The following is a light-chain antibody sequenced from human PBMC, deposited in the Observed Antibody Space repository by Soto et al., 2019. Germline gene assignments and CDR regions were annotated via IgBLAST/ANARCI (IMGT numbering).Light chain of an antibody. CDR2: DVT. CDR1: NSDIGGYNY. J-gene: IGLJ3*02. CDR3: CSYAGTYTLWV. V-gene: IGLV2-14*01. Sequence: QSALTQPASMSGSPGQSITISCTGTNSDIGGYNYVSWYQHHPGKAPKLIIYDVTRRPSGVSHRFSGSKSGNTASLTISGLQADDEADYYCCSYAGTYTLWVFGGGTKVTVL.